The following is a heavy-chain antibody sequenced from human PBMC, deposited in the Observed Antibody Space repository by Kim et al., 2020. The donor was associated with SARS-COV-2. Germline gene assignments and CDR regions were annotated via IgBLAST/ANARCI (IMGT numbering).Heavy chain of an antibody. CDR3: ARAWGGTDWFDP. J-gene: IGHJ5*02. V-gene: IGHV1-46*01. Sequence: SYAQKFQGRVTMTRDTSTSTVYMELSSLRSEDTAVYYCARAWGGTDWFDPWGQGTLVTVSS. D-gene: IGHD1-1*01.